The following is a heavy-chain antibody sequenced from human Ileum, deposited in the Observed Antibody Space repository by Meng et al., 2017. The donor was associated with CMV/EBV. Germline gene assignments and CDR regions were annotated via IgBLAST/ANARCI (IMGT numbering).Heavy chain of an antibody. Sequence: GESLKISCAASGFTFRNYAMSWVRQAPGKGLEWVSAISGSGDSTYYADSVKGRFTISRDNSKNTLYLQMNSLRAEDTAVYYCAKGLSNIRCIGTCYYHGIDVWGQGTTVTVSS. CDR1: GFTFRNYA. V-gene: IGHV3-23*01. D-gene: IGHD2-2*01. CDR2: ISGSGDST. J-gene: IGHJ6*02. CDR3: AKGLSNIRCIGTCYYHGIDV.